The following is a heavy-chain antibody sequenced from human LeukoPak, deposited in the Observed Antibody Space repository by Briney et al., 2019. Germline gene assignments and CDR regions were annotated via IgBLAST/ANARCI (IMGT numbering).Heavy chain of an antibody. D-gene: IGHD5-18*01. Sequence: PGGSLRLSCAASGFTVSSNYMSWVRQAPGKGLEWVSVIYSGGSTYYADSVKGRFTISRDNSKNTLYLQMNSLRAEDTAVYYCTRGQKYISGYTVTELGSGYFDYWGQGTLVTVSS. J-gene: IGHJ4*02. CDR3: TRGQKYISGYTVTELGSGYFDY. V-gene: IGHV3-53*01. CDR2: IYSGGST. CDR1: GFTVSSNY.